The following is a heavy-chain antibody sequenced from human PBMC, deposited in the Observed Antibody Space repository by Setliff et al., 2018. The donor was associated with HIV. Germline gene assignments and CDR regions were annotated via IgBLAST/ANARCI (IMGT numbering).Heavy chain of an antibody. V-gene: IGHV1-46*01. CDR1: GYTFTSNH. Sequence: ASVKVSCKASGYTFTSNHMYWGRQAPGQGLEWMGTINPSGGDTIYAPEFQGRVTMTTDTSTRTAYMELSGLTSEDTAVYFCIVNIVGPVTGLDRWGPGTLVTVS. CDR3: IVNIVGPVTGLDR. J-gene: IGHJ5*02. CDR2: INPSGGDT. D-gene: IGHD1-26*01.